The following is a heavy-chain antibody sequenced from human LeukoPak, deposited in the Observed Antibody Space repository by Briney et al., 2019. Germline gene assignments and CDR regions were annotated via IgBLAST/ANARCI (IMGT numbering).Heavy chain of an antibody. CDR3: TSDYGLYYYYMAL. J-gene: IGHJ6*03. D-gene: IGHD4/OR15-4a*01. Sequence: GGSLRLSCAASGFTVSSNYMSWVRQAPGKGLEWVSVIYSGGSTYYADSVKGRFTISRDNSKDMLYLQMNDLRAEDTAVYYCTSDYGLYYYYMALWGKGTTVTVS. CDR2: IYSGGST. CDR1: GFTVSSNY. V-gene: IGHV3-53*01.